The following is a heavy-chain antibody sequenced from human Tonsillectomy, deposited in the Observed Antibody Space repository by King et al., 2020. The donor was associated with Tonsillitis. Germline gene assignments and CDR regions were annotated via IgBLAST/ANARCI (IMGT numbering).Heavy chain of an antibody. D-gene: IGHD6-13*01. J-gene: IGHJ6*02. V-gene: IGHV1-2*02. Sequence: QLVQSGAEVKKPGASVNVSCKASGYTFTGYYIHWVRRAPGQGLEWMGSINPKSGGTNYAQKFQGRVTMTRDTSINTAYMDLSRLISDDTAVYYCARERIEPSGTVYYYHAMDVWGQGTTVTVYS. CDR3: ARERIEPSGTVYYYHAMDV. CDR1: GYTFTGYY. CDR2: INPKSGGT.